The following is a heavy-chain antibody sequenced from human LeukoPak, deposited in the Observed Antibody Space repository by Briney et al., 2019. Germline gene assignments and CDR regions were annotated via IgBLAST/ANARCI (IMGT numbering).Heavy chain of an antibody. V-gene: IGHV3-48*01. D-gene: IGHD5-12*01. CDR1: GFTFSSYA. Sequence: GGSLRLSCAASGFTFSSYAMSWVRQAPGKGLEWVSYISSSSSTIYYADSVKGRFTISRDNSKNTLYLQMNSLRAEDTAVYYCARDDIVGSAWFWGQGTLVTVSS. CDR3: ARDDIVGSAWF. J-gene: IGHJ4*02. CDR2: ISSSSSTI.